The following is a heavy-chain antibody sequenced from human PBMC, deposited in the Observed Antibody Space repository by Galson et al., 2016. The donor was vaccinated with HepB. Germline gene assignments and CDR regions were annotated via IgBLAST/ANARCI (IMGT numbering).Heavy chain of an antibody. CDR3: ARVGKYVRYFDWLLERYFDY. Sequence: LRLSCAASGFIFSSYSMNWIRQPPGKGLEWIGEINQSGTTNYNPSLKSRVTISVDTSKSQFSLKLSSVTAAGTAVYFCARVGKYVRYFDWLLERYFDYWGQGTLVIVSS. CDR2: INQSGTT. CDR1: GFIFSSYS. V-gene: IGHV4-34*01. D-gene: IGHD3-9*01. J-gene: IGHJ4*02.